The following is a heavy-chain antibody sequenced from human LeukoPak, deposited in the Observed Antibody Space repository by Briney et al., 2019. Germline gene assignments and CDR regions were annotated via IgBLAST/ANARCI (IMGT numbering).Heavy chain of an antibody. V-gene: IGHV4-39*07. J-gene: IGHJ4*02. CDR3: ARVSEERGYSYGR. D-gene: IGHD5-18*01. CDR2: IYYSGST. Sequence: SETLSLTCTVSGGSISSSSYYWGWIRQPPGKGLEWIGSIYYSGSTYYNPSLKSRVTISVDTSKNQFSLKLSPVTAADTAVYYCARVSEERGYSYGRWGQGTLVTVSS. CDR1: GGSISSSSYY.